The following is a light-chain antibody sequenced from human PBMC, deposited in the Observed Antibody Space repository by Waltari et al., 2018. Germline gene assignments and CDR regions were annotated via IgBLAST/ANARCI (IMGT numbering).Light chain of an antibody. CDR1: ALGRNY. CDR3: QAWDRTAVV. V-gene: IGLV3-1*01. CDR2: QDK. J-gene: IGLJ3*02. Sequence: SYELTQPPSVSLSPGQTASITCSGDALGRNYASWYQQKPGQSPVLVIYQDKKRPSGIPERFSASKSGNTATLTISGTQAMDEADYYCQAWDRTAVVFGGGTKLTVL.